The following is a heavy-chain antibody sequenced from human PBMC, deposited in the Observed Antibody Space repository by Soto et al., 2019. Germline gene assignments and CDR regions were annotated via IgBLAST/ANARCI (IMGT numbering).Heavy chain of an antibody. V-gene: IGHV1-18*04. J-gene: IGHJ5*02. CDR1: GYTFTRYS. Sequence: ASVKVSCKASGYTFTRYSINWVRQAPGQGLEWVGWISNYNGDTKYAEKFQGRVTLTTDTSTTTTYMDLRSLTSDDTAVYFCARGDSTGSPTGWFDPWGQGTLVTVSS. CDR2: ISNYNGDT. CDR3: ARGDSTGSPTGWFDP. D-gene: IGHD6-19*01.